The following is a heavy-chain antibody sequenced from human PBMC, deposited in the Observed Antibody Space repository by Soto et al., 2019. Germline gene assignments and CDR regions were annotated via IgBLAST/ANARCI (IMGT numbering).Heavy chain of an antibody. J-gene: IGHJ4*02. CDR3: ARIPHYSDSYYMDY. CDR1: GYRFTTYW. CDR2: IYPGDSDT. Sequence: GESLKISCKGSGYRFTTYWIAWVRPLPGKGLEWMGIIYPGDSDTRYSPSFQGQVTISADKSISTSKNQVVLTMTNVDPVDTATYYCARIPHYSDSYYMDYWGQGTLVTVSS. D-gene: IGHD2-21*01. V-gene: IGHV5-51*01.